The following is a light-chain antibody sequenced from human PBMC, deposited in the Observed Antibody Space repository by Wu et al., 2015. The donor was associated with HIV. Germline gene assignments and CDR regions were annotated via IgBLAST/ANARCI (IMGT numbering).Light chain of an antibody. J-gene: IGKJ2*03. CDR1: QSINTY. V-gene: IGKV3-20*01. CDR2: GTS. Sequence: EIVLTQSPATLSLSPGERATLSCRASQSINTYLAWYQQKPGQAPRLLIYGTSSRATGIPDRFSGSGSGTDFTLTISRLEPEDLAVYYCQQYGTSHPYSFGQGTKLEIK. CDR3: QQYGTSHPYS.